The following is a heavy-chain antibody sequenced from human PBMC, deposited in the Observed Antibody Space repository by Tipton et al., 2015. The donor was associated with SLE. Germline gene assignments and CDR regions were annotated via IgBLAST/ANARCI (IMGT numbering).Heavy chain of an antibody. V-gene: IGHV4-34*01. CDR1: GGSFSGYY. D-gene: IGHD2-2*01. Sequence: TLSLTCAVYGGSFSGYYWSWIRQPPGKGLEWVGEINHSGSTNYNPSLKSRVTISVDTSKNQFSLKLSSVTAADTAVYYCARGGGRSSCDYGGQGALLTVSS. CDR3: ARGGGRSSCDY. J-gene: IGHJ4*02. CDR2: INHSGST.